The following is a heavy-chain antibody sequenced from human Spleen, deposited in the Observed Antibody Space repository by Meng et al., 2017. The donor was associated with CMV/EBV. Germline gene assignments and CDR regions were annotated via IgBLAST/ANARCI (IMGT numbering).Heavy chain of an antibody. CDR3: ARDLGRYYDSSGPDY. V-gene: IGHV3-23*01. Sequence: GESLKISCAAPGFTFSSYAMSWVRQALGKGLEWVSAISGSGGSTYYADSVKGRFTISRDNSKNTLYLQMNSLRAEDTAVYYCARDLGRYYDSSGPDYWGQGTLVTVSS. CDR2: ISGSGGST. D-gene: IGHD3-22*01. J-gene: IGHJ4*02. CDR1: GFTFSSYA.